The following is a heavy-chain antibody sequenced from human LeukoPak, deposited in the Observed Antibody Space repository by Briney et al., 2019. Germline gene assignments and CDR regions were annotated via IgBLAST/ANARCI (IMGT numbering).Heavy chain of an antibody. CDR2: ISESGGST. D-gene: IGHD3-10*01. J-gene: IGHJ4*02. Sequence: GGSLRLSCVVSGFTFSTSAMSWVRQAPGKGLEWVSGISESGGSTYHADSVKGRFTSSRDNSKNTLYLQMNNLRAEDTAAYYCAKGSFWGQGTLVTVSS. V-gene: IGHV3-23*01. CDR3: AKGSF. CDR1: GFTFSTSA.